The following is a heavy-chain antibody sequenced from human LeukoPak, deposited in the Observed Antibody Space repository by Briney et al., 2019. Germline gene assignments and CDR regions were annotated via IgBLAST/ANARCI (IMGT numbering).Heavy chain of an antibody. CDR2: ISSSSSTI. CDR3: ARDDDRDFWSGYYRDYMDV. Sequence: PGGSLRLSCAASGFTFSSYSMNWVRQAPGKGLEWVSYISSSSSTIYYADSVKGRFTISRDNAKNSLYLQMNSPRAEDTAVYYCARDDDRDFWSGYYRDYMDVWGKGTTVTVSS. V-gene: IGHV3-48*01. D-gene: IGHD3-3*01. CDR1: GFTFSSYS. J-gene: IGHJ6*03.